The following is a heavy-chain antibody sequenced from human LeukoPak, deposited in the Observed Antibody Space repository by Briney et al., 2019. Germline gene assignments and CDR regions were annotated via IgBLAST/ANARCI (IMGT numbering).Heavy chain of an antibody. J-gene: IGHJ4*02. D-gene: IGHD5-12*01. Sequence: GGSRRLSCAASGFTFSSYWMHWVRQAPGKGRVWVSRINSDGSSITYADSVKGRFTISRDNAKNTLYLQMNSLRVEDTAVYYCAREGRVSGYDFDCWGQGTLVTVSS. V-gene: IGHV3-74*03. CDR2: INSDGSSI. CDR3: AREGRVSGYDFDC. CDR1: GFTFSSYW.